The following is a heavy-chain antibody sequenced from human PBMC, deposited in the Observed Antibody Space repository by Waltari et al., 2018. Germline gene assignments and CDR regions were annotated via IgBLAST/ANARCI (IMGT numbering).Heavy chain of an antibody. CDR2: ISSSSSTI. CDR3: ARGFRWLLLRGNWYFDL. Sequence: EVQLVESGGGLVQPGGSLRLSCAASGFTFSSYSMNWVRQAPGKGLEWVSYISSSSSTIYYADSVKGRFTISRDNAKNSLYLQMNSLRAEDTAVYYCARGFRWLLLRGNWYFDLWGRGTLVTVSS. V-gene: IGHV3-48*04. J-gene: IGHJ2*01. D-gene: IGHD3-22*01. CDR1: GFTFSSYS.